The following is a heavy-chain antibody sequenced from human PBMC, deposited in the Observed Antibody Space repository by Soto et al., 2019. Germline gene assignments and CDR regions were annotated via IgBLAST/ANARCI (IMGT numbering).Heavy chain of an antibody. Sequence: SETLSLTCTVSGASVSSYFWSWVRQPPGKGLDWIGYIYNGGRTSYNPSLKSRGTISLDTSDNDFSLRRTSLTAADTAVYYCARVHSGWSSGHGLDVWGRGTTVTVSS. CDR2: IYNGGRT. CDR3: ARVHSGWSSGHGLDV. J-gene: IGHJ6*02. V-gene: IGHV4-59*02. D-gene: IGHD6-19*01. CDR1: GASVSSYF.